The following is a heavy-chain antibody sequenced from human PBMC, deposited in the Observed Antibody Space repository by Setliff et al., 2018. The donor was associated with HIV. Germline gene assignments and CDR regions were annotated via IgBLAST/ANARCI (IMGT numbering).Heavy chain of an antibody. CDR1: GYTLSDYY. CDR2: IDPEDGET. D-gene: IGHD1-26*01. J-gene: IGHJ3*01. V-gene: IGHV1-69-2*01. CDR3: ATEGAGGSYQRASALDL. Sequence: ASVKVSCKASGYTLSDYYIHWVQQAPGKGLEWMGRIDPEDGETIYAENFQGRVTMTADTSTNTAYMELGSLRFDDTAVYYCATEGAGGSYQRASALDLWGQGTMVTVSS.